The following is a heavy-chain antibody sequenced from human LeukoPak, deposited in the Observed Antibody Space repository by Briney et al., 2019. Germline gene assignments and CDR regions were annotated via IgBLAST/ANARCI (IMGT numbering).Heavy chain of an antibody. Sequence: PGGALRLSCEVSGFDFTSYVMTWVRQAPGKGLEWVSSITAGSSYIDYTPSVEGRFTISRDNSKNSLFLHMNSLRAEDTALYYCARVGVSATNTPAFDYWGQGTLVTVSS. CDR2: ITAGSSYI. CDR1: GFDFTSYV. D-gene: IGHD2-15*01. J-gene: IGHJ4*02. V-gene: IGHV3-21*01. CDR3: ARVGVSATNTPAFDY.